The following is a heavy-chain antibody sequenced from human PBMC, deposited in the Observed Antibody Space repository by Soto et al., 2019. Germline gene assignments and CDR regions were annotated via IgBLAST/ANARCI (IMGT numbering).Heavy chain of an antibody. J-gene: IGHJ4*02. V-gene: IGHV1-46*01. CDR1: GYTVTSYY. CDR2: INPSGGST. Sequence: ASVKVSCKASGYTVTSYYMHWVRQAPGQGLEWMGIINPSGGSTTYAQKFQGRLTMTRDTSTSTVYMELSSLRSADTAMYYCARTPGYTDRNYFDYWGQGTLVTVSS. CDR3: ARTPGYTDRNYFDY. D-gene: IGHD2-2*02.